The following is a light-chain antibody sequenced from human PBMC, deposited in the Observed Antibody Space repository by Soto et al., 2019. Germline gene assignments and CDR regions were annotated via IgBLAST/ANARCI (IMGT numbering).Light chain of an antibody. CDR2: GAS. V-gene: IGKV1-39*01. CDR1: QSIDTS. J-gene: IGKJ4*02. CDR3: QQSYSIMPLT. Sequence: DIQMTQSPSSLSASVGDRVTITCRASQSIDTSLNWYQQKPGKAPKLLIYGASSLQSGVPLRFSGSGSWTDFTLTISSLQPEDFATYYCQQSYSIMPLTFGGGTKVEIK.